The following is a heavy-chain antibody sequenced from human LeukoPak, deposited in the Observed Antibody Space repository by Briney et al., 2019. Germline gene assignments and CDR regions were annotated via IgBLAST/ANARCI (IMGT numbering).Heavy chain of an antibody. CDR1: GFTFSSYA. Sequence: QAGGSLRLSRAASGFTFSSYAMSWVRQAPGKGLEWVSAISGSGGSTYYADSVKGRFTISRDNSKNTLYLQMNSLRAEDTAAYYCAKDLRLLNYYFDYWGQGTLVTVSS. J-gene: IGHJ4*02. D-gene: IGHD5-18*01. CDR3: AKDLRLLNYYFDY. CDR2: ISGSGGST. V-gene: IGHV3-23*01.